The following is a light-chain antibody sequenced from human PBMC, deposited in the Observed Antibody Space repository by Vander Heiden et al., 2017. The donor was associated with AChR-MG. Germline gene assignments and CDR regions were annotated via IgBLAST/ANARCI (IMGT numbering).Light chain of an antibody. CDR2: DAS. Sequence: EIVLTQSPATLSFSPGDRATLSCRARQSVSSYLAWYQQKPGQATRLLIYDASNRATGIPARFSGRGSGTDFTLTISSLEPEDFAVYYCQQRSNWPPLFTFGPGTKVDIK. V-gene: IGKV3-11*01. CDR3: QQRSNWPPLFT. CDR1: QSVSSY. J-gene: IGKJ3*01.